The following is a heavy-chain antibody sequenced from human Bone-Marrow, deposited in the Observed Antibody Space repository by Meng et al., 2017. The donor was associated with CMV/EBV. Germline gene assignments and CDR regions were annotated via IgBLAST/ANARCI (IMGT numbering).Heavy chain of an antibody. CDR2: TYYRSKWYN. J-gene: IGHJ6*02. CDR3: ARDRVVVPAAERYYYYYGMDV. Sequence: SQTLSLTCAFSGDSDSLNSAHWNWSRQSPSRGLEWLGRTYYRSKWYNDYAVSVKSRITINPDTSKNQFSLQLNSVTPEDTAVYYCARDRVVVPAAERYYYYYGMDVWGQGTTVTVSS. CDR1: GDSDSLNSAH. D-gene: IGHD2-2*01. V-gene: IGHV6-1*01.